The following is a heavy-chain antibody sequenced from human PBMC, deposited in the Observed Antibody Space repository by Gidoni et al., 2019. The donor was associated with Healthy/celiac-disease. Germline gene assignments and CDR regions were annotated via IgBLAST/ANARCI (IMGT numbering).Heavy chain of an antibody. CDR1: GFTFGDYA. D-gene: IGHD2-21*01. Sequence: EVQLVESGGGLVQPGRSLRLSCTAYGFTFGDYAMSWFRQAPGKGLEWVGFIRSKAYGGTTEYAASVKGRFTISRDDSKSIAYLQMNSLKTEDTAVYYCTREYCGGDCPPAFDPWGQGTLVTVSS. CDR2: IRSKAYGGTT. CDR3: TREYCGGDCPPAFDP. J-gene: IGHJ5*02. V-gene: IGHV3-49*03.